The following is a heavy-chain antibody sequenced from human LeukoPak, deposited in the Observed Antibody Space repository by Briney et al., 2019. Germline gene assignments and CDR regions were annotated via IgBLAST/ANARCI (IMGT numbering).Heavy chain of an antibody. CDR1: GFSFSTYA. D-gene: IGHD2-15*01. CDR2: LSGRGRDT. J-gene: IGHJ4*02. CDR3: AVPGSTVYPAPFDF. Sequence: PGGSLRLSCAASGFSFSTYAMSWVRQAPGEGLDWLSALSGRGRDTYYADSVKGRFTISRDESKNTLFLQMNSLRAEDTAVYYCAVPGSTVYPAPFDFWGQGTLVTVSS. V-gene: IGHV3-23*01.